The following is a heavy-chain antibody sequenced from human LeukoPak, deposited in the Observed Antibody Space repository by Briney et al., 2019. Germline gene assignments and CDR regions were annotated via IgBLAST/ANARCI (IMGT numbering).Heavy chain of an antibody. CDR2: IYHSGST. CDR3: ARPYSYGYALFDY. D-gene: IGHD5-18*01. J-gene: IGHJ4*02. CDR1: GYSISTGYY. V-gene: IGHV4-38-2*02. Sequence: SETLSLTCTVSGYSISTGYYWGWIRQPPGKGLEWIGSIYHSGSTYYNPSLKSRVTISVDTSKNQFSLKLNSVTAADTAVYYYARPYSYGYALFDYWGQGTLVTVSS.